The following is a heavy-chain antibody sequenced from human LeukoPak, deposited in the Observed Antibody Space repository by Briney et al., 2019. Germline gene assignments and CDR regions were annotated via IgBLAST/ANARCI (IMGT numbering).Heavy chain of an antibody. V-gene: IGHV4-39*01. CDR1: GGSISSSSYY. Sequence: PSETLSLTCTVSGGSISSSSYYWGWIRQPPGKGLEWIGSIYYSGSTYYNPSLKSRVTISVDTSKNQFSLKLSSVTAADAAVYYCARADYGSGNEDWFDPWGQGTLVTVSS. J-gene: IGHJ5*02. CDR2: IYYSGST. CDR3: ARADYGSGNEDWFDP. D-gene: IGHD3-10*01.